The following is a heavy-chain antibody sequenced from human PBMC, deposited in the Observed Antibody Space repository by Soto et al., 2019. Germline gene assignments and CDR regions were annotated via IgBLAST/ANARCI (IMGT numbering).Heavy chain of an antibody. V-gene: IGHV4-31*02. J-gene: IGHJ3*02. D-gene: IGHD3-22*01. CDR1: VGSISSGGYY. Sequence: TLSLTCTVSVGSISSGGYYWSWIRQHPGKGLEWIGYIYYSGSTYYNPSLKSRVTISVDTSKNQFSLKLSSVTAADTAVYYCARGPDYYDSSGYYYGAGAFDIWGQGTMVTVSS. CDR2: IYYSGST. CDR3: ARGPDYYDSSGYYYGAGAFDI.